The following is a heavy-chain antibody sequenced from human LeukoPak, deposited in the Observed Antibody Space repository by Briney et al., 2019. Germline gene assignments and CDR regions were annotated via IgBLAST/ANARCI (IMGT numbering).Heavy chain of an antibody. CDR1: GGSFSGYY. Sequence: SETLSLTCAVYGGSFSGYYWSWIRQPPGKGLEWIGEINHSGSTNYNPSLKSRVTISVDTSKNQFSLKLSSVTAADTAVYYCGGGGGWDTTYWGQGTLVTVSS. CDR3: GGGGGWDTTY. CDR2: INHSGST. V-gene: IGHV4-34*01. D-gene: IGHD1-26*01. J-gene: IGHJ4*02.